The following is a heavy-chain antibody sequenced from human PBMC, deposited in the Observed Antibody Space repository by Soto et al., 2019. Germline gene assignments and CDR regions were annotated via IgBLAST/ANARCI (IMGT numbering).Heavy chain of an antibody. Sequence: QVQLVESGGGVVQPGRSLRLSCAASGFTFSSYAMHWVRQAPGKGLEWVAVISYDGSNKYYADSVKGRFTISRDNSKNTLYLQMNSLRAEDTAVYYCAKDQPRLYCGGDCAYFDYWGQGTLVTVSS. CDR3: AKDQPRLYCGGDCAYFDY. CDR2: ISYDGSNK. J-gene: IGHJ4*02. D-gene: IGHD2-21*02. V-gene: IGHV3-30-3*01. CDR1: GFTFSSYA.